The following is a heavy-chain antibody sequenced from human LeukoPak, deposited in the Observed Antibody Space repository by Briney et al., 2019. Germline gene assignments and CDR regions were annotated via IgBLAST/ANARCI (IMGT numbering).Heavy chain of an antibody. CDR2: VYDNDIS. V-gene: IGHV4-59*08. J-gene: IGHJ5*02. CDR3: ARRESSGSLSDNWFDP. D-gene: IGHD3-10*01. Sequence: PSETLSLTCSVSGASIRSYFWSWIRQSPGKGLEWIGYVYDNDISNFNPSLESRVTILVDRSKSQFSLKLSSVTAADTAVYYCARRESSGSLSDNWFDPWGQGTLVTVSS. CDR1: GASIRSYF.